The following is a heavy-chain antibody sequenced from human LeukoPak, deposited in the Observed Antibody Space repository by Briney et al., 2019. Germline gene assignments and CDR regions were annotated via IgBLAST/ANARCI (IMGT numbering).Heavy chain of an antibody. D-gene: IGHD3-16*01. V-gene: IGHV3-49*05. CDR3: ARYLGGRNAFDI. CDR2: IRRKGYGGTA. Sequence: KPGRSLRLSCTTSGFTFGESAMSWFRQAPGKGLEWGSFIRRKGYGGTAKYAASVKGRFTFSRDDSKGIAYLQMNSLRVEDTAAYYCARYLGGRNAFDIWGQGTMVTVSS. J-gene: IGHJ3*02. CDR1: GFTFGESA.